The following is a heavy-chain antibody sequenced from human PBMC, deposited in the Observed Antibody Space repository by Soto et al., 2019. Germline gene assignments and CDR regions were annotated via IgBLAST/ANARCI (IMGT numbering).Heavy chain of an antibody. Sequence: ASVKVSCKASGGTFSSYAISWVRQAPGQGLEWMGWIIPFFGTTNYAQKFQDRVTITIDTSTSTVYVELGSLTSDDTAIYYCAKDLTTMLRGPFDWWGQGTQVTVSS. V-gene: IGHV1-69*05. J-gene: IGHJ4*02. CDR2: IIPFFGTT. CDR3: AKDLTTMLRGPFDW. CDR1: GGTFSSYA. D-gene: IGHD3-16*01.